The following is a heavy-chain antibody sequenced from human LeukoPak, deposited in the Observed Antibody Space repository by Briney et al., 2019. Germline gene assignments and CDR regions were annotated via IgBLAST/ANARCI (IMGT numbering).Heavy chain of an antibody. CDR3: ARDSGLSEVRGVPWFDP. Sequence: GGSLRLSCAASGFSFRDYGMSWVRQAPGKGLEWVSDINWNGGIRSYADSVKGRFTISRDNAKNSLYLQMNSLRAEDTALYYCARDSGLSEVRGVPWFDPWGQGTLVTVSS. CDR1: GFSFRDYG. V-gene: IGHV3-20*04. D-gene: IGHD3-10*01. J-gene: IGHJ5*02. CDR2: INWNGGIR.